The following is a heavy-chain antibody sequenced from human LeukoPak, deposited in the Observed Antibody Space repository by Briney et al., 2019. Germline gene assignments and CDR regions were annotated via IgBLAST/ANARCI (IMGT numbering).Heavy chain of an antibody. D-gene: IGHD5-12*01. V-gene: IGHV1-46*01. Sequence: ASVKVSCKASGYTFTSYYMHWVRQAPGQGLEWMGIINPSGGSTSYAQKFQGRVTMTRDTSTSTVYMELSSLRSEDTAVYYCARVKWLRRTRPYYYGMDVWGQGTTVTVSS. CDR3: ARVKWLRRTRPYYYGMDV. CDR2: INPSGGST. CDR1: GYTFTSYY. J-gene: IGHJ6*02.